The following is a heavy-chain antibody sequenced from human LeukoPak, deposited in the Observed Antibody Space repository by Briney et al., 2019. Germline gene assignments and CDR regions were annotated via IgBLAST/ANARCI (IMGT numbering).Heavy chain of an antibody. Sequence: GGSLRLSCAASGFSLANVWLHWIRQAPGKGLEWVGRIKSKIEGGTTDYAAPVRGRFTLSRDDSKTTLYLQMNSLQTEDTAVYYCATDFYDSTWGQGTLVTVSS. CDR3: ATDFYDST. D-gene: IGHD3-22*01. CDR1: GFSLANVW. CDR2: IKSKIEGGTT. J-gene: IGHJ5*02. V-gene: IGHV3-15*07.